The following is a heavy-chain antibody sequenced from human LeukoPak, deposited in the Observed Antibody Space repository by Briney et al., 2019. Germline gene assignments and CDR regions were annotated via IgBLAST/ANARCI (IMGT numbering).Heavy chain of an antibody. V-gene: IGHV3-30*04. J-gene: IGHJ4*02. CDR1: GFTFSSYA. Sequence: PGRSLRLSCAASGFTFSSYAMHWVRQAPGKGLEWVAVISYDGSNKYYADSVKGRFTISRDNSKNTLYLQMNSLRAEDTAVYYCASPRIAAAAIQWGQGTLVTVSS. D-gene: IGHD6-13*01. CDR2: ISYDGSNK. CDR3: ASPRIAAAAIQ.